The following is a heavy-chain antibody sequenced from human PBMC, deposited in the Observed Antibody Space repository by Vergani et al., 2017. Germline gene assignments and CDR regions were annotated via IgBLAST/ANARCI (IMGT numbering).Heavy chain of an antibody. J-gene: IGHJ3*01. D-gene: IGHD6-19*01. Sequence: QVHLVQSGAEVKKPGASVKVSCQTSGYTFSAYYIHWVRQAPGQGLEWMGWVNANSGGTNYAQKFQGRVTMTRDMAINTTYMVLRRLTSDDTAVYYCAGAEAGLDAFDFWGQGTLVTVSS. CDR1: GYTFSAYY. V-gene: IGHV1-2*02. CDR2: VNANSGGT. CDR3: AGAEAGLDAFDF.